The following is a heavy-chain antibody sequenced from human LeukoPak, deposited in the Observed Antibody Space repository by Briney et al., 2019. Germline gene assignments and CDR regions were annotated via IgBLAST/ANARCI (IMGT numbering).Heavy chain of an antibody. CDR3: AKDNPQWDY. V-gene: IGHV3-30*02. CDR2: IRYDGSNK. Sequence: GGSLRLSCAASGFTFNTYSMNWVRQAPGKGLEWVAFIRYDGSNKYYADSVKGRFTISRDNSKNTLYLQMNSLRAEDTAVYYCAKDNPQWDYWGQGTLVTVSS. CDR1: GFTFNTYS. D-gene: IGHD6-19*01. J-gene: IGHJ4*02.